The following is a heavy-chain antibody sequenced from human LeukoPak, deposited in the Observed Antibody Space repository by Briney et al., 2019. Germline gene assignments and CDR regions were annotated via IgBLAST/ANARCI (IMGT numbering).Heavy chain of an antibody. V-gene: IGHV4-59*11. CDR2: IYYSGST. D-gene: IGHD4-17*01. CDR1: GGSISSHY. Sequence: SETLSLTCTVSGGSISSHYWSWIRQPPGKGLEWIGYIYYSGSTNYNPSLKSRVTISVDTPKNQFSLKLSSVTAADTAVYYCARDEASDYGIGYYYYYMDVWGKGTTVTVSS. J-gene: IGHJ6*03. CDR3: ARDEASDYGIGYYYYYMDV.